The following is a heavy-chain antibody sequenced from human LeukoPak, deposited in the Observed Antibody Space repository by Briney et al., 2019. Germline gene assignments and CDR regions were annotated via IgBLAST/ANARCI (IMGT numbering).Heavy chain of an antibody. CDR3: ARDLMLGYCSSGGRCASES. J-gene: IGHJ5*02. CDR1: GGSISSNTYY. CDR2: IYYSGYT. Sequence: PSETLSLTCTVSGGSISSNTYYGGWIRQPPGKGLEWIGNIYYSGYTNYNPSLKSRVTISLDTSKNQISLKLRSVTAADTAVYYCARDLMLGYCSSGGRCASESWGQGTLVTVSS. D-gene: IGHD2-15*01. V-gene: IGHV4-39*07.